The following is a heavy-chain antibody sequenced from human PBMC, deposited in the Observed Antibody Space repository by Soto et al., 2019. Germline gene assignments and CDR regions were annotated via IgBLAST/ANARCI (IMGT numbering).Heavy chain of an antibody. J-gene: IGHJ4*02. V-gene: IGHV3-7*03. Sequence: EVQLVGSGGGLVQPGGSLRLSCAASGFSFRGYWMSWVRQAPGKGLEWVANINQDGNEEYYVDSVKGRFTISRDNAKSSLYLQMNSLRTEDTAVYYCAACEPHFNHWSQGTLITVSS. CDR2: INQDGNEE. CDR1: GFSFRGYW. CDR3: AACEPHFNH.